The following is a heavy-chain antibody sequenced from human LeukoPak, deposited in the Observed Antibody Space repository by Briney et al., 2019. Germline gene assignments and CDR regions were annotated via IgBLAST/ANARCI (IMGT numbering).Heavy chain of an antibody. CDR3: AREREGLENSGWPYYFDY. V-gene: IGHV4-59*01. CDR2: IYYSGST. Sequence: PSETLSLTCTVSGVAISSDCWSWIRQPPGKGLEWIGYIYYSGSTNYNPSLRSRVTISVDMSKNQFSLNLSSVTAADTAVYYCAREREGLENSGWPYYFDYWGQGTLVTVSS. D-gene: IGHD6-19*01. CDR1: GVAISSDC. J-gene: IGHJ4*02.